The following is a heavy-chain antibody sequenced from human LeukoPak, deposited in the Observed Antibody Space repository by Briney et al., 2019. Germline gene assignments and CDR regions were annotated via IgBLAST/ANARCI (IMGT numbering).Heavy chain of an antibody. V-gene: IGHV1-46*01. CDR1: GYTFTNYY. J-gene: IGHJ3*02. D-gene: IGHD4-23*01. CDR2: INPSGGST. Sequence: ASVKVSCKASGYTFTNYYIHWVRQAPGQGLEWMGIINPSGGSTNYAQKFQGRVAMTRDTSTNSVHMELSSLRSEDTAVYYCARATWFGGNPSGAFDIWGQGTMVTVSS. CDR3: ARATWFGGNPSGAFDI.